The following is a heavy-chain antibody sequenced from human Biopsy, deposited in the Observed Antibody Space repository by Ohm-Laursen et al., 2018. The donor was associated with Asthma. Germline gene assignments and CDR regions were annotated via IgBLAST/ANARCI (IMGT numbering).Heavy chain of an antibody. CDR3: AKVGHGYGDYVGCLDP. CDR1: GFTLSSYA. D-gene: IGHD4-17*01. J-gene: IGHJ5*02. CDR2: ISSGGGTI. V-gene: IGHV3-23*01. Sequence: SLRLSCTATGFTLSSYAIHWVRQAPGKGLEWVSVISSGGGTIDYADSVKGRFTISRNISTNTVYLQMDSLSADDTAVYYCAKVGHGYGDYVGCLDPWGQGTLVTVSS.